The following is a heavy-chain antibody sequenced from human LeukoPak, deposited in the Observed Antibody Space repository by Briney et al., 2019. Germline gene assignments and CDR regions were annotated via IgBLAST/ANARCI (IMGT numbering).Heavy chain of an antibody. CDR3: ARGYSYPYFDY. CDR1: GFTFSTYT. Sequence: GGSLRLSCAASGFTFSTYTMNWVRQAPGKGLEWVSYISSSSSTIYYADSVKGRFTISRDNAKNSLYPQMNSLRDEDTAVYYCARGYSYPYFDYWGQGTLVTVSS. V-gene: IGHV3-48*02. CDR2: ISSSSSTI. D-gene: IGHD5-18*01. J-gene: IGHJ4*02.